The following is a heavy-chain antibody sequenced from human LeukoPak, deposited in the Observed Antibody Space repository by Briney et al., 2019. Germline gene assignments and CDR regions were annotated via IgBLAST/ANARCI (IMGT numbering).Heavy chain of an antibody. D-gene: IGHD3-3*01. CDR2: INSNRGGT. Sequence: ASVKVSCKASGYTFTNYYIHWVRQAPGQGLEWRGWINSNRGGTNYAQKFQGRVTMTRDTSISTAYMELRSVRSDDTAVYYCARDHGDDAFDSWVPGTMVTVCS. CDR3: ARDHGDDAFDS. J-gene: IGHJ3*02. V-gene: IGHV1-2*02. CDR1: GYTFTNYY.